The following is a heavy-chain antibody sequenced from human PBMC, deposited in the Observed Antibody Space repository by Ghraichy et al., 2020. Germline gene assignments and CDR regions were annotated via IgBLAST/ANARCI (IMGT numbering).Heavy chain of an antibody. V-gene: IGHV4-61*01. Sequence: SQTLSITCTVSGDSVSSDTYYWSWIRQSPGKGLEWIGYIYNSGSTNYNFSLKSRVTISVDTSKNQFSLKLSAATAADTAVYFCARGSVYCTDGICFGKRPTLDYWGQGTLVTVSS. CDR2: IYNSGST. D-gene: IGHD2-8*01. J-gene: IGHJ4*02. CDR1: GDSVSSDTYY. CDR3: ARGSVYCTDGICFGKRPTLDY.